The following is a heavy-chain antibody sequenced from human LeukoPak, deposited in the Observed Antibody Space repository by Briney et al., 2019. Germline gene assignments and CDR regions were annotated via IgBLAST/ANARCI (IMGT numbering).Heavy chain of an antibody. Sequence: PGRSLRLSCAASGFTFSSYAMHWVRQAPGKGLEWVAVISYDGSNKYYADSVKGRFTISRDNSKNTLYLQMNSLRAEDTAVYYCAMVGEVGDIVVVPAAIHYWGQGTLVTVSS. J-gene: IGHJ4*02. CDR1: GFTFSSYA. V-gene: IGHV3-30*04. CDR3: AMVGEVGDIVVVPAAIHY. CDR2: ISYDGSNK. D-gene: IGHD2-2*01.